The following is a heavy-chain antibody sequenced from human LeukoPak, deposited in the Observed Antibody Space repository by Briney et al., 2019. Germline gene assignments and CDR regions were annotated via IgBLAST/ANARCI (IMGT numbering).Heavy chain of an antibody. D-gene: IGHD2-2*01. CDR3: AKEVGYCSSTSCYSYPYYFDY. CDR2: MSGSGGST. CDR1: GFTFSSYA. Sequence: GGSLRLSCAASGFTFSSYAMSWVRQAPGKGLEWVSAMSGSGGSTYYADSVKGRFTISRDNSKNTLYLQMNSLRAEDTAVYYCAKEVGYCSSTSCYSYPYYFDYWGQGTLVTVSS. V-gene: IGHV3-23*01. J-gene: IGHJ4*02.